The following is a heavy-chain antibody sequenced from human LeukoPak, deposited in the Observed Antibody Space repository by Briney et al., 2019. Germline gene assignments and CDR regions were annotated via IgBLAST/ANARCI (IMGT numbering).Heavy chain of an antibody. D-gene: IGHD5-18*01. CDR3: AKDAEKIQLWYNWFDP. Sequence: GGSLRLSCAASGFTFRIYGMAWVRQAPGKGLEWVSAISGSGGSTYYADSVKGRFTISRDNSKNTLYLQMNSLRAEDTAVYYCAKDAEKIQLWYNWFDPWGQGTLVTVSS. CDR2: ISGSGGST. CDR1: GFTFRIYG. V-gene: IGHV3-23*01. J-gene: IGHJ5*02.